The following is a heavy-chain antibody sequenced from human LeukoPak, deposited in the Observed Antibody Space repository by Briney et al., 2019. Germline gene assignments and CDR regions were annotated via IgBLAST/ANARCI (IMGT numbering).Heavy chain of an antibody. V-gene: IGHV4-59*12. CDR1: GGSISSYY. CDR3: ARTPGFWSGYPLGRYYYYGMDV. Sequence: NTSETLSLTCTVSGGSISSYYWSWIRQPPGKGLEWIGYIYYSGSTNYNPSLKSRVTISVDTSKNQFSLKLSSVTAADTAVYYCARTPGFWSGYPLGRYYYYGMDVWGQGTTVTVSS. J-gene: IGHJ6*02. CDR2: IYYSGST. D-gene: IGHD3-3*01.